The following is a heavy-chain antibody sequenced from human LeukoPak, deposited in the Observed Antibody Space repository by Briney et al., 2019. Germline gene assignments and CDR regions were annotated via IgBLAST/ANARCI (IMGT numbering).Heavy chain of an antibody. J-gene: IGHJ4*02. CDR3: ARHPPYYYGSGTEFDF. CDR2: IYPGDSKG. Sequence: GESLKISCKGSGYSFTSYWIGWVRQMPGKGLEWMGIIYPGDSKGRYGPSFQGQVTISADKSISTAYLQWSSLKASDTGMYYCARHPPYYYGSGTEFDFWGQGTLVTVSS. D-gene: IGHD3-10*01. V-gene: IGHV5-51*01. CDR1: GYSFTSYW.